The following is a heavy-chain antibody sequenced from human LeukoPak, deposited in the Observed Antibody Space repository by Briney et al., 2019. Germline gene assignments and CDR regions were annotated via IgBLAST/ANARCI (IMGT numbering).Heavy chain of an antibody. D-gene: IGHD3-9*01. CDR3: AKREMYDILTGYYFGMDV. CDR2: ISGSGGST. CDR1: GFTYSSYA. V-gene: IGHV3-23*01. Sequence: GGSLRLSCAASGFTYSSYAMSWVRQAPGKGLEWVSAISGSGGSTYYADSVKGRFTISRDNSKNTLYLQMNSLRAEDTAVYYCAKREMYDILTGYYFGMDVWGQGTTVTVSS. J-gene: IGHJ6*02.